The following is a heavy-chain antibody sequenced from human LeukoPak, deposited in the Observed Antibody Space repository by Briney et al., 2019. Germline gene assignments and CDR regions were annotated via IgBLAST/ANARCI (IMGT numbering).Heavy chain of an antibody. D-gene: IGHD3-9*01. V-gene: IGHV4-4*02. Sequence: SGTLSLTCTVSGDSINSLDLWSWVRQPPGKGLEWIGEMYLSGTTHSNPSVKSRVTISIDKSKNQFFLNLSSVTAADTAVYFCATYHDISSGFTFDSWGQGTLVTVSS. CDR3: ATYHDISSGFTFDS. CDR2: MYLSGTT. CDR1: GDSINSLDL. J-gene: IGHJ4*02.